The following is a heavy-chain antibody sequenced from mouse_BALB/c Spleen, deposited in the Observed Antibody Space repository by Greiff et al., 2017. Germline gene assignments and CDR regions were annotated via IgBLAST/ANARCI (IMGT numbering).Heavy chain of an antibody. V-gene: IGHV1-61*01. CDR3: ARTGFITTATSNSLFAY. Sequence: QVQLQQPGAELVRPGASVKLSCKASGYSFTSYWMNWVKQRPGQGLEWIGMIHPSDSETRLNQKFKDKATLTVDKSSSTAYMQLSRPTSEDSAVYYCARTGFITTATSNSLFAYWGQGTLVTVSA. CDR2: IHPSDSET. CDR1: GYSFTSYW. D-gene: IGHD1-2*01. J-gene: IGHJ3*01.